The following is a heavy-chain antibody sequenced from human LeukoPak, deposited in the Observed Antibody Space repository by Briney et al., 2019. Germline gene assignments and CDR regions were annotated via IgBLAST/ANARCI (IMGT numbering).Heavy chain of an antibody. D-gene: IGHD1-14*01. CDR1: GFTFSSYA. Sequence: GGSLRLSCAASGFTFSSYAMSWVRQAPGKGLEWVSAISGSGGSTYYADSVKGRFTISRDNSKNTLYLQMNGLRAEDTAVYYCAKVGLAHMTTHAFDIWGQGTMVTVSS. J-gene: IGHJ3*02. CDR3: AKVGLAHMTTHAFDI. CDR2: ISGSGGST. V-gene: IGHV3-23*01.